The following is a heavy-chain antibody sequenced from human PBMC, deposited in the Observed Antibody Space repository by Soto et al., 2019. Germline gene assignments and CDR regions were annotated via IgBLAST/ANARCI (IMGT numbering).Heavy chain of an antibody. CDR2: INHIGST. CDR3: ARYCSSTSCSGGVDY. CDR1: GGSFSGYY. Sequence: QVQLQQWGAGLLKPSETLSLTCAVYGGSFSGYYWSWIRQPPGKGLEWIGEINHIGSTNYNPSLKSRVHISVDTSKDQSALKVRSVTAAERAVYYCARYCSSTSCSGGVDYWGQGTLVTVSS. J-gene: IGHJ4*02. V-gene: IGHV4-34*01. D-gene: IGHD2-2*01.